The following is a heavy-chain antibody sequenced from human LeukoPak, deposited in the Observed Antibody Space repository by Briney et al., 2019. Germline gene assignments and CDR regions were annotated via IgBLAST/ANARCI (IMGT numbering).Heavy chain of an antibody. CDR1: GYTFSSYG. J-gene: IGHJ4*02. Sequence: PGGSLRLSCAASGYTFSSYGMHWVRQAPGKGLEWVAFIRFDGTIKDYADSVKGRFTISRDNSKNTLYLQMNSLRAEDTAVYYCARDRWSWELLGTFDYWGQGTLVTVSS. CDR3: ARDRWSWELLGTFDY. CDR2: IRFDGTIK. V-gene: IGHV3-30*02. D-gene: IGHD1-26*01.